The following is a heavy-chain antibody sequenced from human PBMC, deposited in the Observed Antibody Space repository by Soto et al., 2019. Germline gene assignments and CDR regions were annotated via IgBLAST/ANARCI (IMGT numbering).Heavy chain of an antibody. D-gene: IGHD4-17*01. CDR3: AGDFRYPGATDFDY. Sequence: GGSLKLSCAASGFTFSDYYMSWIRQAPGKGLEWVSNISSNGCTIYYADSGKGRFTISRDNAKNSLYLQMNSLRAEDTAVYYCAGDFRYPGATDFDYWGQGTLVTVSS. V-gene: IGHV3-11*01. CDR1: GFTFSDYY. J-gene: IGHJ4*02. CDR2: ISSNGCTI.